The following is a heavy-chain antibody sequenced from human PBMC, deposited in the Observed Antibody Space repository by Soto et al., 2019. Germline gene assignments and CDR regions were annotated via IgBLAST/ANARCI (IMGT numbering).Heavy chain of an antibody. CDR3: ARGPHITIFGVVIISFWFDP. J-gene: IGHJ5*02. CDR1: GYTFTSYD. D-gene: IGHD3-3*01. V-gene: IGHV1-8*01. Sequence: ASVKVSCKASGYTFTSYDINGVRQATGQGLEWMGWMNPNSGNTGYAQKFQGRVTMTRNTSISTAYMELSSLRSEDTAVYYCARGPHITIFGVVIISFWFDPWGQGTLVTVSS. CDR2: MNPNSGNT.